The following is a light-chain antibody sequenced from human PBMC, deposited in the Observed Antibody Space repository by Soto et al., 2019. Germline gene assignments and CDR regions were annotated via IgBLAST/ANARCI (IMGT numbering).Light chain of an antibody. V-gene: IGKV1-5*01. Sequence: IQMAQSPSTRSASVGDRVSITCLASQSIGGWLAWYQRKPGTAPKLLIYDASTLQSGVPSRFSASGSGTDFTLTITGLQPDDFATYYCQQYYTYPTFGPGTKVDIK. J-gene: IGKJ1*01. CDR1: QSIGGW. CDR2: DAS. CDR3: QQYYTYPT.